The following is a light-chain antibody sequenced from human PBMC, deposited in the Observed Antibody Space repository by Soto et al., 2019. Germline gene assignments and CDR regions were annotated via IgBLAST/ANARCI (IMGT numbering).Light chain of an antibody. CDR2: EVS. J-gene: IGLJ1*01. Sequence: QSVLTQPASVSGSPGQSITISCTGTSSDVGAYNFVSWYQQHPGKAPKLMIYEVSNRPSGVSNRFSGSKSGNTASLTISGLQAADEADYYCSLYTSENAYVFGTGTKV. CDR1: SSDVGAYNF. V-gene: IGLV2-14*01. CDR3: SLYTSENAYV.